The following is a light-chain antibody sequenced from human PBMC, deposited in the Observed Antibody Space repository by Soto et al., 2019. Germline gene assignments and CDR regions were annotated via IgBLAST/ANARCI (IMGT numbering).Light chain of an antibody. J-gene: IGLJ1*01. CDR3: QSYDRSLRGYV. CDR1: SSNIGAGYD. CDR2: GNT. Sequence: SVLTQPPSVSVALGERVTVSCTGTSSNIGAGYDVHWYQHLPGTAPKLLIYGNTIRPSGVPDRFSGSKSGTSASLAITGLQAEDEADYYCQSYDRSLRGYVFGTGTEVTVL. V-gene: IGLV1-40*01.